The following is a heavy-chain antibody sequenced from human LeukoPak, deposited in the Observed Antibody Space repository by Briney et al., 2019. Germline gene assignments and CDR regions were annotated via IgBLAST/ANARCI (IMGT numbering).Heavy chain of an antibody. D-gene: IGHD3-10*01. CDR3: ARDLGKITMVRGVRAVIDP. CDR1: GGSFSGYY. J-gene: IGHJ5*02. CDR2: INHSGST. Sequence: PSETLSLTCAVYGGSFSGYYWSWIRQPPGKGLEWIGEINHSGSTNYNPSLKSRVTISVDTSKNQFSLKLSSVTAADTAVYYCARDLGKITMVRGVRAVIDPWGQGTLVTVSS. V-gene: IGHV4-34*01.